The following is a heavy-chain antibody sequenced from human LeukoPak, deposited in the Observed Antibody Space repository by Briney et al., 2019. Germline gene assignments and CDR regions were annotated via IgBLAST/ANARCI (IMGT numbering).Heavy chain of an antibody. Sequence: GGSLRLSCAASGFTFSSYAMSWVRQAPGKGLEWVSAISGSGGSTYYADSVKGRFTISRDNSKNTLYLQMNSLRAEDTAVYYCAKRSASSTSCYAIGYWGQGTQVTVSS. CDR1: GFTFSSYA. J-gene: IGHJ4*02. V-gene: IGHV3-23*01. CDR2: ISGSGGST. CDR3: AKRSASSTSCYAIGY. D-gene: IGHD2-2*01.